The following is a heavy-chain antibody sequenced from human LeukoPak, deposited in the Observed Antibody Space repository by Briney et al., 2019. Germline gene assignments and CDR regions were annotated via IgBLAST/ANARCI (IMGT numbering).Heavy chain of an antibody. CDR2: IIPIFGTA. D-gene: IGHD6-13*01. Sequence: SVKVSCKASGGTFSNYAISWVRQAPGQGLEWMGGIIPIFGTANYAQKFQGRVTITTDESTSTVYMEVSSVRFRDTAVYYCAKDRASSSWSRDAFDIWGQGTVVTVSS. CDR1: GGTFSNYA. V-gene: IGHV1-69*05. CDR3: AKDRASSSWSRDAFDI. J-gene: IGHJ3*02.